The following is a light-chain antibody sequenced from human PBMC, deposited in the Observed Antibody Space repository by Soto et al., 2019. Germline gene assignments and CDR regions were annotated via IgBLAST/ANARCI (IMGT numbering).Light chain of an antibody. CDR1: SGHNNYA. CDR3: QTWGTAIHDVV. Sequence: QPVLTQSPSASASLGASVKLTCTLSSGHNNYAIAWHQQQPDKGPRYLMKLNSDVSHSKGDGIPDRFSGSSSGAERHLTISSLQSEDEADYYCQTWGTAIHDVVFGGGTKLTVL. J-gene: IGLJ2*01. CDR2: LNSDVSH. V-gene: IGLV4-69*01.